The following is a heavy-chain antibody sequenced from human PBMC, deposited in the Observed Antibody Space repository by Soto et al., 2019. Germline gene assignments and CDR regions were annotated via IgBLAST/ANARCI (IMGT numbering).Heavy chain of an antibody. CDR3: ARLIASQQLTPEYYFDY. Sequence: QVQLVQSGAEVKKPGASVKVSCKASGYTFTSYGISWVRRAPGQGLEWMGWISAYNGNTNYAQKLQGRVTMTTDTSTSTAYMELRSLRSDDTAVYYCARLIASQQLTPEYYFDYWGQGTLVTVSS. V-gene: IGHV1-18*01. D-gene: IGHD6-13*01. CDR2: ISAYNGNT. J-gene: IGHJ4*02. CDR1: GYTFTSYG.